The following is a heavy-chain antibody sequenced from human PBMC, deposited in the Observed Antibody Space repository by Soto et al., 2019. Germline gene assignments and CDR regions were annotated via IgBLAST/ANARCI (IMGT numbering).Heavy chain of an antibody. Sequence: QVQLVQSGAEVKKPGSSVKVSCKASGGTFSSYTISWVRQAPGQGLEWMGRIIPILGIANYAQKFQGRVTITADKSTSTAYMELSSLRSEDTAVYYCARDPLELGLNWLDPWGQGTLVTVSS. J-gene: IGHJ5*02. CDR1: GGTFSSYT. CDR3: ARDPLELGLNWLDP. CDR2: IIPILGIA. V-gene: IGHV1-69*08. D-gene: IGHD3-16*01.